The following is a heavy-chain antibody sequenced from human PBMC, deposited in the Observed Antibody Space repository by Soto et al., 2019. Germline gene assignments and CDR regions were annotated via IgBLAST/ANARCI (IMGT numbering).Heavy chain of an antibody. J-gene: IGHJ4*02. Sequence: QVQLVQSGAGVKKPGASVTVSCKASGYIFSSYAMHWVRQAPGQRLEWMGWVNPANGYTKYSKTFQGRVEITWDTSASTAYMHLISLRSGDTAVYSCATLITGTVGVHYWGQGTLGAVSS. CDR3: ATLITGTVGVHY. CDR2: VNPANGYT. V-gene: IGHV1-3*01. CDR1: GYIFSSYA. D-gene: IGHD1-20*01.